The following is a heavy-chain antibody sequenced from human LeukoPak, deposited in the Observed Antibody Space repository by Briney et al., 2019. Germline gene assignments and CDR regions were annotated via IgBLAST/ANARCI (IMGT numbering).Heavy chain of an antibody. J-gene: IGHJ4*02. CDR3: TITYYYDSSGYYWLDY. CDR1: GFTFSGSA. V-gene: IGHV3-73*01. D-gene: IGHD3-22*01. Sequence: GGSLKLSCAASGFTFSGSAMHWVRQASGKGLEWVGRIRSKANSYATAYAASVKGRFTISRDDSKNTAYLQVNSLKTEDTAIYYCTITYYYDSSGYYWLDYWGQGTLVTVSS. CDR2: IRSKANSYAT.